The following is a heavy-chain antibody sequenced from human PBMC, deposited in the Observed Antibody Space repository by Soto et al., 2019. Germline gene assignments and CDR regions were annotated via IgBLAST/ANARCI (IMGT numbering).Heavy chain of an antibody. V-gene: IGHV3-30*18. D-gene: IGHD3-22*01. J-gene: IGHJ6*02. CDR3: AKTYYYDTTYGMDV. CDR2: ISYDGSNK. Sequence: GGSLRLSCAASGFTFSSYGMHWVRQAPGKGLEWVAVISYDGSNKYYADSVKGRFTISRDNSKNTLYLQMNSLRAEDTAVYYCAKTYYYDTTYGMDVWGQGTTVTVSS. CDR1: GFTFSSYG.